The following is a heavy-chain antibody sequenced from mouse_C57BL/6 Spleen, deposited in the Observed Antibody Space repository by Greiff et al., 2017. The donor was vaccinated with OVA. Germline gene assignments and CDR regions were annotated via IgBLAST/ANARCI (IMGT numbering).Heavy chain of an antibody. CDR3: AKNLYRYDYDVGFDY. J-gene: IGHJ2*01. CDR1: GFSLTSYG. V-gene: IGHV2-5*01. Sequence: QVQLQQSGPGLVQPSQSLSITCTVSGFSLTSYGVHWVRQSPGKGLEWLGVIWRGGSTDYNAAFMSRLSITKDNSKSQVFFKMNSLQADDTAIYYCAKNLYRYDYDVGFDYWGQGTTLTVSS. D-gene: IGHD2-4*01. CDR2: IWRGGST.